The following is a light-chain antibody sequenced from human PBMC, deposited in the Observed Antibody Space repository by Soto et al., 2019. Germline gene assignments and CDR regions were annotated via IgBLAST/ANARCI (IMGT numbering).Light chain of an antibody. Sequence: QSALTQPPSASGSPGQSVTISCTGTGGDIGTYKYVSWYQQHPGQAPKLIIYEVSKRPSGVPGRFFGSKSGNTASLTVSGLQSEDEADYYCTSYAGSSNWVFGGGTKLTV. CDR1: GGDIGTYKY. J-gene: IGLJ3*02. CDR3: TSYAGSSNWV. V-gene: IGLV2-8*01. CDR2: EVS.